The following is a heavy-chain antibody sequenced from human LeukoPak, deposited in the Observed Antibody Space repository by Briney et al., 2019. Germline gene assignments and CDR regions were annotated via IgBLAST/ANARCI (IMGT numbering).Heavy chain of an antibody. CDR3: ARGGRDYYDSSGYYPFDY. V-gene: IGHV1-18*01. D-gene: IGHD3-22*01. CDR2: ISAYNGNT. J-gene: IGHJ4*02. Sequence: ASVKVSCKASGCTFTSYGISWVRQAPGQGLEWMGWISAYNGNTNYAQKLQGRVTMTTDTSTSTAYMELRSLRSDDTAVYYCARGGRDYYDSSGYYPFDYWGQGTLVTVSS. CDR1: GCTFTSYG.